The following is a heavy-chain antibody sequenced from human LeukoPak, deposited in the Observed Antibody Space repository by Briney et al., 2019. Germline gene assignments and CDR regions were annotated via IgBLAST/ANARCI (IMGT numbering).Heavy chain of an antibody. CDR2: IYSGGST. CDR3: ARDSYVLRYFDWLSHAPYGMDV. D-gene: IGHD3-9*01. V-gene: IGHV3-53*01. J-gene: IGHJ6*02. CDR1: GFTVSSNY. Sequence: PGGSLRLSCAASGFTVSSNYMSWVRQAPGKGLEWVSVIYSGGSTYYADSVKGRFTISRDNSKNTLYLQMNSLRAEDTAVYYCARDSYVLRYFDWLSHAPYGMDVWGQGTTVTVSS.